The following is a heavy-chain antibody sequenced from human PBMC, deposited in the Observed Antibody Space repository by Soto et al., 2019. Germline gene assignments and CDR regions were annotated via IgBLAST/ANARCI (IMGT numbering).Heavy chain of an antibody. V-gene: IGHV3-64D*06. D-gene: IGHD6-6*01. Sequence: GGSLRLSCSASGFTFSSYAMHWVRQAPGKGLEYVSAIGSNGGSTYYADSVKGRFTISRDNSKNTLYLQMSSLRAEDTAVYYCVKARTVLYYFDYWGQGTLVTVSS. CDR3: VKARTVLYYFDY. J-gene: IGHJ4*02. CDR2: IGSNGGST. CDR1: GFTFSSYA.